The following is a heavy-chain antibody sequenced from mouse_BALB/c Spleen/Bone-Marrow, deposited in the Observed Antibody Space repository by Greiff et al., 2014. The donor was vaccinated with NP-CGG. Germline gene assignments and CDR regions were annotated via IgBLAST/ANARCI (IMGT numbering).Heavy chain of an antibody. J-gene: IGHJ1*01. V-gene: IGHV14-3*02. CDR2: IDPANGNT. D-gene: IGHD2-4*01. Sequence: DVQLQESGAELVKPGASVKLSCTASGFNIKDTYMHWVKQRPEQGLEWIGRIDPANGNTKYDPKFQGKATITADTSSNTAYLQLSSLTSEDTAVYYCATMITDWYFDVWGAGTTVTVPS. CDR3: ATMITDWYFDV. CDR1: GFNIKDTY.